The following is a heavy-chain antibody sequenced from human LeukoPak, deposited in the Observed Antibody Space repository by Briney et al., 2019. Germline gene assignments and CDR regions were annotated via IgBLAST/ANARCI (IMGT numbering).Heavy chain of an antibody. Sequence: ASVKVSCKASGGTFSSYAISWVRQAPGQGLGWMGIINPSGGSTSYAQKFQGRVTMTRDTSTSTVYMELSSLRSEDTAVYYCAREKSWETRELDYWGQGTLVTVSS. J-gene: IGHJ4*02. CDR3: AREKSWETRELDY. CDR1: GGTFSSYA. CDR2: INPSGGST. V-gene: IGHV1-46*01. D-gene: IGHD1-26*01.